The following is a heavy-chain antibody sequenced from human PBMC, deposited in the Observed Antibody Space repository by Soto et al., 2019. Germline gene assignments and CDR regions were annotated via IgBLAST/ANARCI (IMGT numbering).Heavy chain of an antibody. V-gene: IGHV3-33*08. CDR2: IWYDGSNK. CDR3: ARDRDYYDFWSGCPDY. Sequence: VQLLESGGGLVQPGGSLRLSCAASGFTFSSYAMSWVRQAPGKGLEWVAVIWYDGSNKYYADSVKGRFTISRDNSKNTLYLQMNSLRAEDTAVYYCARDRDYYDFWSGCPDYWGQGTLVTVSS. D-gene: IGHD3-3*01. CDR1: GFTFSSYA. J-gene: IGHJ4*02.